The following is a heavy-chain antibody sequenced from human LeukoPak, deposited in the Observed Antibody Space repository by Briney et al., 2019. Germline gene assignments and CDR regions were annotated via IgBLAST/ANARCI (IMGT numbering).Heavy chain of an antibody. J-gene: IGHJ3*02. CDR2: ISGRGDNT. CDR3: TRGRRGVFNYAFDI. Sequence: GGSLRLSCAASGFTFRAYDMNWVRQAPGKGLEWVAAISGRGDNTYYVDSVKGRFTISRDNSRNTLYLHLNSLRAEDTAIHYCTRGRRGVFNYAFDIWGQGTVVTVSS. V-gene: IGHV3-23*01. D-gene: IGHD3-10*01. CDR1: GFTFRAYD.